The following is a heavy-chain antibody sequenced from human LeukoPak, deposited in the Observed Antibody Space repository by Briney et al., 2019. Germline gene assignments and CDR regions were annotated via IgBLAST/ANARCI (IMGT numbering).Heavy chain of an antibody. Sequence: PGGSLRLSCAASGFTFDDYAMHWVWQAPGKGLEWVSGISWNSGRIGYADSVKGRFTISRDNAKNSLYLQMNSLRAEDTALYYCVKDRVWFGELLNPLFDNWGQGTRVTVSS. D-gene: IGHD3-10*01. CDR3: VKDRVWFGELLNPLFDN. V-gene: IGHV3-9*01. J-gene: IGHJ4*02. CDR2: ISWNSGRI. CDR1: GFTFDDYA.